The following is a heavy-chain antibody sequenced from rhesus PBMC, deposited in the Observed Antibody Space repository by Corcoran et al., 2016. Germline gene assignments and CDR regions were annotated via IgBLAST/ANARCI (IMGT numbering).Heavy chain of an antibody. CDR3: ARSTVPTTFSVY. J-gene: IGHJ4*01. CDR1: GGYISSSNW. D-gene: IGHD4-29*01. CDR2: IGGTVYDV. V-gene: IGHV4-65*01. Sequence: QVQLQESGQGLVKPSENLSLTCAVSGGYISSSNWWSWIRQPTGKGLEWIGFIGGTVYDVHYDPTLNSRVTISADTSNHQFSLKMSSVTAAGTAVYYCARSTVPTTFSVYWGQGVLVTVSS.